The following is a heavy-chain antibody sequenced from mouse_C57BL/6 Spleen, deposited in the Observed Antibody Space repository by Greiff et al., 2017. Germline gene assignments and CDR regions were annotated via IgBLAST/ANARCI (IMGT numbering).Heavy chain of an antibody. V-gene: IGHV1-15*01. Sequence: QVQLQQSGAELVRPGASVTLSCKASGYTFTDYEMHWVKQTPVHGLEWIGAIDPETGGTAYNQKFKGKAILTADKSSSTAYMELRSLTSEDSAVYYCTRAMVTPYFDYWGQGTTLTVSS. CDR2: IDPETGGT. CDR1: GYTFTDYE. D-gene: IGHD2-2*01. J-gene: IGHJ2*01. CDR3: TRAMVTPYFDY.